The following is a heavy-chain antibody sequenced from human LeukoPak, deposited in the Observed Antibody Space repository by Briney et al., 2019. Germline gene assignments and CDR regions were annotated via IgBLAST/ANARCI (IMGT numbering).Heavy chain of an antibody. V-gene: IGHV1-69*01. CDR3: AREGYYNSGLDAFDI. CDR1: GGTFSSYA. J-gene: IGHJ3*02. Sequence: SVKVSCKASGGTFSSYAISWVRQAPGQGLEWMGGIIPIFGTANYAQKFQGRVTITADESTSTAYMELSSLRSEYTAVYYCAREGYYNSGLDAFDIWGQGTMVTVSS. CDR2: IIPIFGTA. D-gene: IGHD2/OR15-2a*01.